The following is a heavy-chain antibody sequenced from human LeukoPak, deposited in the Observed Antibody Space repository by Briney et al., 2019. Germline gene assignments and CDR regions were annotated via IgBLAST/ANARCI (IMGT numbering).Heavy chain of an antibody. J-gene: IGHJ4*02. D-gene: IGHD3-10*01. Sequence: SQTLSLTCSDAGVSISSNTYYCSWIRQTAGKGLEWIGRISSDGSTSYNPSLKSRVTISVDTSKNQFSLKLSSVTAADTAVYYCARMPRRGVLDYWGQGTLVTVSS. V-gene: IGHV4-61*02. CDR3: ARMPRRGVLDY. CDR1: GVSISSNTYY. CDR2: ISSDGST.